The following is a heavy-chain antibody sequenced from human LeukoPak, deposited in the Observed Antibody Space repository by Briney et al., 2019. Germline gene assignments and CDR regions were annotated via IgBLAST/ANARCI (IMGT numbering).Heavy chain of an antibody. V-gene: IGHV3-74*01. CDR3: ARDMYYYGSGSYLIYYYYYMDV. CDR2: INSDGSST. D-gene: IGHD3-10*01. Sequence: GGSLRLSCAASGFTFSSYWMHWVRQAPGKGLVWVSRINSDGSSTSYADSVKGRFTISRDNAKNTLYLQMNSLRAEDTAVYYCARDMYYYGSGSYLIYYYYYMDVWGKGTTVTISS. J-gene: IGHJ6*03. CDR1: GFTFSSYW.